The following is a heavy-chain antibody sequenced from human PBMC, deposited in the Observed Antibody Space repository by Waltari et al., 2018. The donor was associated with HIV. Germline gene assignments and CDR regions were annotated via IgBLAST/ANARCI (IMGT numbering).Heavy chain of an antibody. CDR1: GDSIISSNYY. Sequence: QLHLQESGPGLVKPSETLSLTCFISGDSIISSNYYWGWLRQPPGKGLEWIGSIYYNGNTHYNPSFKSRVTISVDTSKNQFSLELSSVTATDTAVFYCATVTSGWSIFKIWGQGTLVAVSS. CDR2: IYYNGNT. V-gene: IGHV4-39*01. J-gene: IGHJ4*02. CDR3: ATVTSGWSIFKI. D-gene: IGHD6-19*01.